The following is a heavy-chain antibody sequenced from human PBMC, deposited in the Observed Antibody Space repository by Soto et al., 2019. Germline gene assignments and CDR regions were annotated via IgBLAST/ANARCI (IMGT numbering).Heavy chain of an antibody. D-gene: IGHD3-22*01. V-gene: IGHV4-61*01. CDR2: IYYSGST. J-gene: IGHJ6*02. Sequence: SETLSLTCTVSGGSVSSGSYYWSWIRQPPGKGLEWIGYIYYSGSTNYNPSLKSRVTISVDTSKNQFSLKLSSVTAADTAVYYRAREGYYYDSSGYNGMDVWGQGTTVTVSS. CDR1: GGSVSSGSYY. CDR3: AREGYYYDSSGYNGMDV.